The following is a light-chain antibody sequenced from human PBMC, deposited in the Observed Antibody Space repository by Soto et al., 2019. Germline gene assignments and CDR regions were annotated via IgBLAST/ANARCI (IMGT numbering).Light chain of an antibody. V-gene: IGKV3-20*01. Sequence: EIVLTQSPGTLSLSPGERATLSCRASQSVSDSSLAWYHQKPGQAPRLLIYGASRRATGIPDTFSGSGSGTDFTLTISRLEPEEFAVYYRQLYGDSPMYTFGQGTKLEIK. J-gene: IGKJ2*01. CDR2: GAS. CDR3: QLYGDSPMYT. CDR1: QSVSDSS.